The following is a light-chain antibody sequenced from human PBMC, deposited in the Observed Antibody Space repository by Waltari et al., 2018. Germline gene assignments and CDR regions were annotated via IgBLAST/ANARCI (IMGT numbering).Light chain of an antibody. CDR1: SSDIGSYNF. J-gene: IGLJ1*01. Sequence: QSALTQPASVSGSPGQSITISCTGTSSDIGSYNFVSWYQKHPGKAPKVMIYDVNNRPSGVSSRFSGSKSDNTASLTISGLQAEDEADYYCSSYTTGSTRYVFGSGTKVTVL. CDR3: SSYTTGSTRYV. CDR2: DVN. V-gene: IGLV2-14*03.